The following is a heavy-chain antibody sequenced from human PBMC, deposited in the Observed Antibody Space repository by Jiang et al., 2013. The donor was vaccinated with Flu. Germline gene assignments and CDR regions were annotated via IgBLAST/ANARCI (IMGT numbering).Heavy chain of an antibody. CDR1: GFTFSSYA. CDR2: ISTSGDST. CDR3: AKHWGH. Sequence: GFTFSSYAMSWVRQAPGKGLEWVSSISTSGDSTFYAESVRGRFAISRDNSKSTLSLQMNSLRVEDTAVYYCAKHWGHWGQGTLVTVSS. J-gene: IGHJ4*02. D-gene: IGHD3-16*01. V-gene: IGHV3-23*01.